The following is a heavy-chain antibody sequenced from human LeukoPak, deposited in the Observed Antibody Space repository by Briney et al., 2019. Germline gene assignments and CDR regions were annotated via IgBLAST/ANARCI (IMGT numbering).Heavy chain of an antibody. CDR1: GFTFSSYS. V-gene: IGHV4-34*01. Sequence: PGGSLRLSCAASGFTFSSYSMNWVRQAPGKGLEWIGEINHIGSTNYNPSLKSRVTISVDTSKNQFSLKLSSVTAADTAVYYCARLDRDRVTMVAVVYRGNWYFDVWGRGTLVTVSS. CDR2: INHIGST. CDR3: ARLDRDRVTMVAVVYRGNWYFDV. D-gene: IGHD3-22*01. J-gene: IGHJ2*01.